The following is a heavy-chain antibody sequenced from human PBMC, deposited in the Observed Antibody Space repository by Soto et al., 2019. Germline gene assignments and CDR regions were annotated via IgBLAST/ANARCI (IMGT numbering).Heavy chain of an antibody. CDR1: GGSISSGGYY. CDR2: IYYSGGT. J-gene: IGHJ5*02. Sequence: SETLSLTCTVSGGSISSGGYYWSWIRQHPGKGLEWIGYIYYSGGTYYNPSLKSRVTISVDTSKNQFSLKLSSVTAADTAVYYCARGAHYSSPFRWFDPWGQGTLVTVSS. CDR3: ARGAHYSSPFRWFDP. V-gene: IGHV4-31*03. D-gene: IGHD6-13*01.